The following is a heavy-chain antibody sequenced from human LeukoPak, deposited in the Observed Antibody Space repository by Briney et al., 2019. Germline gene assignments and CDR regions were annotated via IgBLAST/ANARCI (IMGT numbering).Heavy chain of an antibody. CDR3: AKVTSGGSCYQSDY. J-gene: IGHJ4*02. CDR1: GFTFSNYA. Sequence: QSGGSLRLSCVASGFTFSNYAMSWVGQAPGKGLEWFSGISGSGGSPYYADSVKGRFTISRDNSKNTLYLQMNSLRAEDTAVYYCAKVTSGGSCYQSDYWGQGTLVTVSS. D-gene: IGHD2-15*01. V-gene: IGHV3-23*01. CDR2: ISGSGGSP.